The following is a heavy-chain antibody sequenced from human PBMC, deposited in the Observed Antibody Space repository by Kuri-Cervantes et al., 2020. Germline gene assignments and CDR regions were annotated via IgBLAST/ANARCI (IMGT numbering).Heavy chain of an antibody. J-gene: IGHJ4*02. V-gene: IGHV1-2*02. CDR3: AKSQGGPGDREVDS. CDR2: ISPNSGGT. CDR1: GGTFSSYA. Sequence: ASVKVSCKASGGTFSSYAISWVRQAPGQALEWMGWISPNSGGTNYAQKFQGRVTMTRDTSISTAYMELSRLRSDDTAVYYCAKSQGGPGDREVDSWGQGTLVTVSS. D-gene: IGHD7-27*01.